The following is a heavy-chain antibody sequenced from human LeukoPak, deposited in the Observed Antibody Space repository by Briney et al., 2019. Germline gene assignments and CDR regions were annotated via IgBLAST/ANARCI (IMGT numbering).Heavy chain of an antibody. CDR3: ARVWELLAAFDI. CDR1: GYTFTSYG. J-gene: IGHJ3*02. Sequence: ASVKVSCKASGYTFTSYGISWVRQAPGQGLEWMGGIIPIFGTANYAQKFQGRVTITADESTSTAYMELSSLRSEDTAVYYCARVWELLAAFDIWGQGTMVTVS. D-gene: IGHD1-26*01. CDR2: IIPIFGTA. V-gene: IGHV1-69*13.